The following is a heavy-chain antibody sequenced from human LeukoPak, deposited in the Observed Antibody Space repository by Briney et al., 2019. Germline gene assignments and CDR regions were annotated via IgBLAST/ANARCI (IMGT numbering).Heavy chain of an antibody. Sequence: GGSLRLSCAASGFTFNSYSMNWVRQAPGKGLEWVSSISSSSSYIYYADSVKGRFTISRDNAKNSLHLQMNSLRAEDTAVYYCAKNYYDSSGLFDYWGQGTLVIVSS. J-gene: IGHJ4*02. CDR3: AKNYYDSSGLFDY. CDR1: GFTFNSYS. D-gene: IGHD3-22*01. V-gene: IGHV3-21*01. CDR2: ISSSSSYI.